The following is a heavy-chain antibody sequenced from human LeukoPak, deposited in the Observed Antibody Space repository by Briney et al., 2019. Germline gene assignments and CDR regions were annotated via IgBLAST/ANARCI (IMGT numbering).Heavy chain of an antibody. Sequence: GASVKVSCKASGYSFTGYYMHWVRQAPGQGLEWMGWINPNSGGTNYAQKFQGRVTMTRDTSISTAYMELSRLRSDDTDVYYCARADTGSSYYFLFGAFDIWGQGTMVTVSS. CDR3: ARADTGSSYYFLFGAFDI. CDR1: GYSFTGYY. D-gene: IGHD3-22*01. J-gene: IGHJ3*02. CDR2: INPNSGGT. V-gene: IGHV1-2*02.